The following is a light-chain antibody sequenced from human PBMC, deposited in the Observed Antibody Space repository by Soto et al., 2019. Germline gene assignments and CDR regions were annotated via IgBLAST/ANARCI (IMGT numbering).Light chain of an antibody. Sequence: EIVLTQSPATLSLSPGERATLSCRASQSVSSYLAWYQQKPGQAPSLLIYDASNRATGIPARFSGSGSGTDFPLARRSHGSVVLAVHYSQQRSNWPLTFGGGTKVEIK. CDR2: DAS. J-gene: IGKJ4*01. V-gene: IGKV3-11*01. CDR1: QSVSSY. CDR3: QQRSNWPLT.